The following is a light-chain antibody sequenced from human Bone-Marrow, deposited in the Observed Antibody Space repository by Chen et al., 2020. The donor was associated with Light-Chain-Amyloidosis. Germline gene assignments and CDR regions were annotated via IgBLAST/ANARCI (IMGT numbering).Light chain of an antibody. J-gene: IGLJ2*01. Sequence: SYELTQPPSVSVSPGQTARITCSGDAVPKQYSYWYQQKPGQAPVMVIYRDTERPSGIPERFSGSSSGTTVTLTISGAQAEDGADYYCQSPDNGGTSVIFGGGTKLTVL. V-gene: IGLV3-25*03. CDR2: RDT. CDR1: AVPKQY. CDR3: QSPDNGGTSVI.